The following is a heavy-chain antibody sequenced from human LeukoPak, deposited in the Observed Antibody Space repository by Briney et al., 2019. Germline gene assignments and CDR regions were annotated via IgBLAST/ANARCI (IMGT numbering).Heavy chain of an antibody. J-gene: IGHJ4*02. V-gene: IGHV3-30*04. CDR3: ARGDSSSWYSPFDY. CDR2: ISYDGSNK. D-gene: IGHD6-13*01. Sequence: GGSLRLSCAASGSTFSSYAMHRVRQAPGKGLEWVAVISYDGSNKYYADSVKGRFTISRDNSKNTLYLQMNSLRAEDTAVYYCARGDSSSWYSPFDYWGQGTLVTVSS. CDR1: GSTFSSYA.